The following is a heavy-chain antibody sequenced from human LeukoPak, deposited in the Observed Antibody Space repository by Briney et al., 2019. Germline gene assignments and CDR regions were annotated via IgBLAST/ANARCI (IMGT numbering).Heavy chain of an antibody. D-gene: IGHD6-19*01. V-gene: IGHV4-59*01. CDR3: ARDRAVGGRFFDL. Sequence: SETLSPTCNVSGASISTYYWSWIRQPPGKGLEWIGYVTYTGIATYNPSLKSRVTLSVDTSKNQFSLKLNSVTVTDTAVYYCARDRAVGGRFFDLWGQGILLSVSS. J-gene: IGHJ4*02. CDR2: VTYTGIA. CDR1: GASISTYY.